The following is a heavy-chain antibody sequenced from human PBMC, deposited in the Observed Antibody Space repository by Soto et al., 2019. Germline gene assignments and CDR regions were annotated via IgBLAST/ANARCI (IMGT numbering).Heavy chain of an antibody. D-gene: IGHD6-6*01. CDR1: GFTFSSYA. Sequence: EVQLLESGGGLVQPGGSLRLSCAASGFTFSSYAMSWVRQAPGKGLEWVSAISGSGGSTYYADSVKGRFTISRDNSKNTLYLQMNSLRAEDTAVYYCARLPAGYSSSSRPVFDYWGQGTLVTVSS. CDR3: ARLPAGYSSSSRPVFDY. V-gene: IGHV3-23*01. J-gene: IGHJ4*02. CDR2: ISGSGGST.